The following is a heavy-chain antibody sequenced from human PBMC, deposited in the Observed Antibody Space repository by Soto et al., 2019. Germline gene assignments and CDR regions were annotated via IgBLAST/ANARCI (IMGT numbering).Heavy chain of an antibody. J-gene: IGHJ4*01. V-gene: IGHV1-46*01. Sequence: ASVKVSCKASGYTFTSYYMHWVRQAPGQGLERMGIINPSGGSTSYAQKFQGRVTMTRDTSTSTVYMELSSLRSEDTAVYYCARARVRKPGYDYWGHGTLVTVSS. D-gene: IGHD3-10*01. CDR3: ARARVRKPGYDY. CDR1: GYTFTSYY. CDR2: INPSGGST.